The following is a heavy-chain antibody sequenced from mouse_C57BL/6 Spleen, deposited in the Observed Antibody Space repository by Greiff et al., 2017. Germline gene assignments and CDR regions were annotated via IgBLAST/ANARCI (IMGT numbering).Heavy chain of an antibody. CDR1: GYSITSGYY. CDR3: ARDSLTGTSDY. V-gene: IGHV3-6*01. D-gene: IGHD4-1*01. Sequence: ESGPGLVKPSQSLSLTCSVTGYSITSGYYWNWIRQFPGNKLEWMGYISYDGSNNYNPSLKNRISITRDTSKNQFFLKLNSVTTEDTATYCGARDSLTGTSDYWGQGTTLTVSA. J-gene: IGHJ2*01. CDR2: ISYDGSN.